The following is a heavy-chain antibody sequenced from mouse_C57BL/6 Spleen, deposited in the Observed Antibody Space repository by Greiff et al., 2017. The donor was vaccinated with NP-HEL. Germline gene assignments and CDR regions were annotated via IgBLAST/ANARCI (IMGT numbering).Heavy chain of an antibody. CDR1: GYTFTSYW. D-gene: IGHD2-5*01. CDR3: ARLGDSNYYFDV. Sequence: QVQLQQPGAELVMPGASVKLSCKASGYTFTSYWMHWVKQRPGQGLEWIGEIDPSDSYTNYNQKFKGKSTLTVDKSSSTAYMQLSSLTSEDSAVYYCARLGDSNYYFDVWGTGTTVTVSS. CDR2: IDPSDSYT. V-gene: IGHV1-69*01. J-gene: IGHJ1*03.